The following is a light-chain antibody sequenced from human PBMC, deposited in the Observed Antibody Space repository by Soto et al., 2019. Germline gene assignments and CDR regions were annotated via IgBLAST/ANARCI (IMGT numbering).Light chain of an antibody. Sequence: EIVLTQSPATLSLSPGERATLSCRASQSVSSYLAWYQQKPGQAPRLLIYDASNRATGIPARFSGSGSGKDFTLTISSLEHEDFAVYYCQQRSNWLTFGGGTQVEIK. V-gene: IGKV3-11*01. CDR1: QSVSSY. J-gene: IGKJ4*01. CDR2: DAS. CDR3: QQRSNWLT.